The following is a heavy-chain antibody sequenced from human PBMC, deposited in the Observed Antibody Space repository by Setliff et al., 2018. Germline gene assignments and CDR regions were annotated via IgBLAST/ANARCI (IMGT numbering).Heavy chain of an antibody. CDR1: GITISNNF. Sequence: GESLKISCVVSGITISNNFWSWVRQAPGKGLEWVSYINSGGTKIYYADSVEGRFTISRDNGKNSLFLQMNSVRAEDTAVYYCARSINGYQQRYDFWGQGALVTVSS. V-gene: IGHV3-11*04. CDR3: ARSINGYQQRYDF. D-gene: IGHD3-16*01. CDR2: INSGGTKI. J-gene: IGHJ4*02.